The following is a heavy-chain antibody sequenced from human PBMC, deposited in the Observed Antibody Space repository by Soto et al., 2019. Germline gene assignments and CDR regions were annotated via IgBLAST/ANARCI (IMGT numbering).Heavy chain of an antibody. Sequence: SLRLSCAASGFTFSNYAMNWVRQAPGKGLEWVSAIGAGGSNTDYADSVKGRFTISSDNSKNTLYLQMNSLRAEDTAVYYCAKEYSTSFDYWGQGTLVTVSS. V-gene: IGHV3-23*01. CDR3: AKEYSTSFDY. CDR1: GFTFSNYA. D-gene: IGHD6-6*01. J-gene: IGHJ4*02. CDR2: IGAGGSNT.